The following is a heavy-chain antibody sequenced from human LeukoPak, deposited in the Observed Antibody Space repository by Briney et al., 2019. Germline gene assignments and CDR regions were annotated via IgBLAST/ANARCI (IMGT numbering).Heavy chain of an antibody. Sequence: ASVKVSCKASGYTFTGYYMHWVRQAPGQGLEWMGWINPNSGGTNYAQKFQGRVTMTRDTSISTAYMELSRLRSDDTAVYYCARVGRYYDSSGYAWDGSFDAFDIWGQGTMVTVSS. CDR1: GYTFTGYY. D-gene: IGHD3-22*01. V-gene: IGHV1-2*02. CDR2: INPNSGGT. CDR3: ARVGRYYDSSGYAWDGSFDAFDI. J-gene: IGHJ3*02.